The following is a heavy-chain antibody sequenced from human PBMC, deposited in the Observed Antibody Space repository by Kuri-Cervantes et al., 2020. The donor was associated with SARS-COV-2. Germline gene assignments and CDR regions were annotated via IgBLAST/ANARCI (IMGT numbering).Heavy chain of an antibody. CDR3: ARDLLSDYTYYYYYMDV. J-gene: IGHJ6*03. CDR2: IYHSGST. Sequence: SETLSLTCAVSGYSISSGYYWGWIRQPPGKGLEWIGSIYHSGSTYYNPSLKSRVTISVDTSKNQFSLKLSSVTAADTAVYYCARDLLSDYTYYYYYMDVWGKGTTVTVSS. V-gene: IGHV4-38-2*02. CDR1: GYSISSGYY. D-gene: IGHD2/OR15-2a*01.